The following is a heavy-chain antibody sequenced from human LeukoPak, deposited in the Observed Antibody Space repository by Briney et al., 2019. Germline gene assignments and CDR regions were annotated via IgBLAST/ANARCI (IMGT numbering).Heavy chain of an antibody. CDR1: GFTFSSSA. CDR2: ISNNGGYT. D-gene: IGHD2-15*01. J-gene: IGHJ4*02. Sequence: GGSLRLSCLTSGFTFSSSAMSWVRQAPGKGLEWVSAISNNGGYTYYADSVQGRFTISRDNSKSTLCLQMNSLRAEDTAVYYCAKQLGYCSDGSCYFPYWGQGTLVTVSS. V-gene: IGHV3-23*01. CDR3: AKQLGYCSDGSCYFPY.